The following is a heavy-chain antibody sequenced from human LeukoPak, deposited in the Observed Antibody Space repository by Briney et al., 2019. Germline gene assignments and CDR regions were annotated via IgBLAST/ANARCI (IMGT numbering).Heavy chain of an antibody. CDR1: GGSFSGHY. Sequence: SETLSLTCAVFGGSFSGHYWSWIRRPPGKGLEWIGEINHSGRTTYNPALKSRVTISVDSSEKRFYLELNSVTAADTAVYYCASGSIGSGWYGDFYFGMDVWGQGTTVTVSS. CDR2: INHSGRT. CDR3: ASGSIGSGWYGDFYFGMDV. J-gene: IGHJ6*02. V-gene: IGHV4-34*01. D-gene: IGHD6-19*01.